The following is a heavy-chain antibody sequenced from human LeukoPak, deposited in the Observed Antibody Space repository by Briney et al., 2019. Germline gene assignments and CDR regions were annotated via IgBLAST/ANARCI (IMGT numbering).Heavy chain of an antibody. CDR3: ADLGTTYYYDHSTY. V-gene: IGHV3-23*01. CDR1: GFSFSNYA. D-gene: IGHD3-22*01. J-gene: IGHJ4*02. CDR2: ISGFGSSP. Sequence: PGGSLRLSCVASGFSFSNYAMSWVRQAPGKGLGWVSGISGFGSSPYYADSVKGRFTISRDNSKNTLYLQMNSLRAEDTAVYYCADLGTTYYYDHSTYWGRGTLVTVSS.